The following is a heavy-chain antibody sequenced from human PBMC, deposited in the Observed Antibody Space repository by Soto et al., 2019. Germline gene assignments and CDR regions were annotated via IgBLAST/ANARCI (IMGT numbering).Heavy chain of an antibody. D-gene: IGHD2-21*01. CDR1: GGTFSSYA. J-gene: IGHJ4*02. V-gene: IGHV1-69*13. Sequence: SVKVSCKASGGTFSSYAISWVRQAPGQGLEWMGGIIPIFGTANYAQKFQGRVTITADESTSTAYMELSSLRSEDTAVYYCARTIVVVSTPVWFDYWGQGTLVTVS. CDR3: ARTIVVVSTPVWFDY. CDR2: IIPIFGTA.